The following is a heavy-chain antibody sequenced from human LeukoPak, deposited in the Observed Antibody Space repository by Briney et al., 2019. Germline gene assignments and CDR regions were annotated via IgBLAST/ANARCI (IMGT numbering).Heavy chain of an antibody. Sequence: ASVKVSCKASGYTFTGSYVHWVRQAPGQGLEWMGGIIPIFGTANYAQKFQGRVTITADESTSTAYMELSSLRSEDTAVYYCARDSSSTGRGFDPWGQGTLVTVSS. CDR3: ARDSSSTGRGFDP. V-gene: IGHV1-69*13. J-gene: IGHJ5*02. CDR2: IIPIFGTA. D-gene: IGHD6-13*01. CDR1: GYTFTGSY.